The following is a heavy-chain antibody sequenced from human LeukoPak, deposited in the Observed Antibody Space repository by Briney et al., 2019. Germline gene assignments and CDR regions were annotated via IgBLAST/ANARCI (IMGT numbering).Heavy chain of an antibody. CDR1: GGTFSSYA. CDR3: ARDQAATNTQVRFCLD. CDR2: IIPILDIA. V-gene: IGHV1-69*04. D-gene: IGHD3-9*01. Sequence: SVKVSCKASGGTFSSYAISWVRQALGQGLECMGRIIPILDIATYAQKFRGRVTITADKSTSTAYMELSSLSSEDSAVYYCARDQAATNTQVRFCLDWGQGTLVTVSS. J-gene: IGHJ4*02.